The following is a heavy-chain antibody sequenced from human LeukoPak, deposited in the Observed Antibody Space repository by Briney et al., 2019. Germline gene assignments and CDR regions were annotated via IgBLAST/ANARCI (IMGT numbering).Heavy chain of an antibody. CDR2: INPNSGGT. D-gene: IGHD5-18*01. J-gene: IGHJ5*02. V-gene: IGHV1-2*02. CDR1: GYTSTAYY. CDR3: AREASTQLWLGPSFDP. Sequence: ASVKVSCKASGYTSTAYYMHWVRQAPGQGLEWMGWINPNSGGTNYAQSFQGRVTLTRDTSISTAYMELNTLRSDDTAVYYCAREASTQLWLGPSFDPWGQGTLVTVSS.